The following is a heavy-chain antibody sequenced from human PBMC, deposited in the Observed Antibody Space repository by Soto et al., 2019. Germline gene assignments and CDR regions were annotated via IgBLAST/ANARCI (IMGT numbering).Heavy chain of an antibody. Sequence: EVQLVESGGGLVQPGGSLRLSCAASGFTFSSYWMHWVRQAPGKGLVWVSRINSDGSSPSYADSVKGRFTISRDNAKNKLYLQMKSVRAEDTAVYFGVIGVGGGGVYFGQGTLVTVSS. CDR2: INSDGSSP. CDR1: GFTFSSYW. J-gene: IGHJ4*02. D-gene: IGHD3-16*01. CDR3: VIGVGGGGVY. V-gene: IGHV3-74*01.